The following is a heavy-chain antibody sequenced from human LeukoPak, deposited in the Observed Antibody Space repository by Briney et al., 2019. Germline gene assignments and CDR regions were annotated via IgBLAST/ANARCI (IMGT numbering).Heavy chain of an antibody. D-gene: IGHD3-10*01. J-gene: IGHJ4*02. CDR1: GFTFSSYA. CDR2: ISYDGSNR. V-gene: IGHV3-30-3*01. Sequence: PGGSLRLSCAASGFTFSSYAMHWVRQPPGKGLEWVAVISYDGSNRYYADSVKGRFTISRDISKNTLYLQMDSLRAEDTAVYYCARPLASGSYYIMEYWGQGTLVTVSS. CDR3: ARPLASGSYYIMEY.